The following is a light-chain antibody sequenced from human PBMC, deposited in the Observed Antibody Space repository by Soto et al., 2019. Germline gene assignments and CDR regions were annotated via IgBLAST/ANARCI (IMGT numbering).Light chain of an antibody. J-gene: IGLJ1*01. V-gene: IGLV2-14*03. CDR2: DVN. CDR1: SSDVGGYNV. CDR3: CSYTSSSTHV. Sequence: QSALSQPASVSGSPGQSITISCTGTSSDVGGYNVVSWYQQHPGKVPTLMIFDVNRRPSGVSDRFSGSKSGNTASLTISGLQAEDEGDYYCCSYTSSSTHVFGSGTKLTVL.